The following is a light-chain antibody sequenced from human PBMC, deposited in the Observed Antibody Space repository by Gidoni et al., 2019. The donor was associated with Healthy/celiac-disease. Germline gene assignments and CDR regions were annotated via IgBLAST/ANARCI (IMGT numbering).Light chain of an antibody. V-gene: IGKV1-39*01. Sequence: DIQMTQSPSSLSASVGDRVTITCLASQSISSYLNWYQQKPGKAPKLLIYAASSLQSGVPSRFSGSGSGTDFTLTISSLQTEDCATYYCQQSYSTPLTFGGGTKVEIK. CDR3: QQSYSTPLT. CDR1: QSISSY. J-gene: IGKJ4*01. CDR2: AAS.